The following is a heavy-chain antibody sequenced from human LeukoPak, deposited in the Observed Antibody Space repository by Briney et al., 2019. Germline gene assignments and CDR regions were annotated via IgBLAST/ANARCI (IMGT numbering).Heavy chain of an antibody. CDR3: ARVGNNWKPPYWYFDL. V-gene: IGHV4-61*02. D-gene: IGHD1-20*01. CDR1: GGSISSGSYY. Sequence: SETLSLTCTVSGGSISSGSYYWSWIRQPAGKGLEWIGRIYTSGSTNYNPSLKSRVTISVDTSKNQFSLKLSSVTAADTAVYYCARVGNNWKPPYWYFDLWGRGTLVTVSS. J-gene: IGHJ2*01. CDR2: IYTSGST.